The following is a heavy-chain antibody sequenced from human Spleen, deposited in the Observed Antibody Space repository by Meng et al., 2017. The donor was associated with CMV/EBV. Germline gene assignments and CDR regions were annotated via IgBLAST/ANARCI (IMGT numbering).Heavy chain of an antibody. D-gene: IGHD6-13*01. Sequence: GESLKISCAASGFDFNNSGMTWVRQAPGKGLEWVSVIYSGGSSTYYADSVKGRFTISRDNSKNTLYLQMNSLRVEDTAVYYCARDQSSWPYYFEYWGQGTLVTVSS. CDR1: GFDFNNSG. CDR3: ARDQSSWPYYFEY. CDR2: IYSGGSST. J-gene: IGHJ4*02. V-gene: IGHV3-23*03.